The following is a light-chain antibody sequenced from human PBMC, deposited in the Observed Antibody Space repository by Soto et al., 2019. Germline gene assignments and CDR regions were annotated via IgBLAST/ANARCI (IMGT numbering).Light chain of an antibody. J-gene: IGLJ1*01. CDR1: SSNIGGNS. CDR2: DDD. CDR3: GSWDSSLSAYV. V-gene: IGLV1-51*01. Sequence: QSVRTQPPSVSAAPGQKVTISCSGSSSNIGGNSVSWYQQLPGTAPKLLIYDDDKRPSGIPDRFSGSKSGTSATLVITGFQTGDEADYYCGSWDSSLSAYVFATGTKVTVL.